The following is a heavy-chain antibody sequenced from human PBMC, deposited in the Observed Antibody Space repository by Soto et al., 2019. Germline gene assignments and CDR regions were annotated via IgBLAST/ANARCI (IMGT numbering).Heavy chain of an antibody. D-gene: IGHD3-22*01. CDR1: GYTLTELS. V-gene: IGHV1-24*01. CDR2: FDPEDGET. Sequence: ASVKVSCKVSGYTLTELSMHWVRQAPGKGLEWMGGFDPEDGETIYAQKFQGRVTMTEDTSTDTAYMELSSLRSEDTAVYYCATTYYYDSSGYNCFDPWGQGTLVTVSS. J-gene: IGHJ5*02. CDR3: ATTYYYDSSGYNCFDP.